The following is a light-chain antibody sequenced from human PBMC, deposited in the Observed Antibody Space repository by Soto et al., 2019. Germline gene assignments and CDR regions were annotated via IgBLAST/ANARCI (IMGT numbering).Light chain of an antibody. V-gene: IGKV3-20*01. Sequence: EIVLTQSPGTLSLSPGERATLSCRASQSVSSSSLAWYQQKPGQAPRLLIFGASSRATGVPDRFSGSGSGTDFTLTISRLEPEDFAMYYCQQDGSSRSFGPGTKVDI. CDR2: GAS. CDR1: QSVSSSS. J-gene: IGKJ3*01. CDR3: QQDGSSRS.